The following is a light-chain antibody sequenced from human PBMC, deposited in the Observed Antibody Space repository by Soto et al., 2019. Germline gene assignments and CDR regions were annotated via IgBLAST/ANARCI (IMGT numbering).Light chain of an antibody. V-gene: IGKV3-20*01. Sequence: EIVLTQSPGTLSLYPGERATLSCRASQSVYSNFLAWYQQKPGQAPRLLIYGASSRATGIPDRFSGSASGTDFTLTISRLEPEDFAMYYCQQYGVSWTFGQGTKVEIK. CDR2: GAS. CDR1: QSVYSNF. J-gene: IGKJ1*01. CDR3: QQYGVSWT.